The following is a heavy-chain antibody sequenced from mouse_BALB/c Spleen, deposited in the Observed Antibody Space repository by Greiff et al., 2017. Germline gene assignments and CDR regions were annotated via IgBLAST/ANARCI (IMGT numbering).Heavy chain of an antibody. J-gene: IGHJ3*01. Sequence: DLVKPGASVKLSCKASGYTFTSYWINWIKQRPGQGLEWIGRIAPGSGSTYYNEMFKGKATLTVDTSSSTAYIQLSSLSSEDSAVYFCARDRDYGNSFAYWGQGTLVTVSA. V-gene: IGHV1S41*01. CDR2: IAPGSGST. CDR1: GYTFTSYW. CDR3: ARDRDYGNSFAY. D-gene: IGHD2-1*01.